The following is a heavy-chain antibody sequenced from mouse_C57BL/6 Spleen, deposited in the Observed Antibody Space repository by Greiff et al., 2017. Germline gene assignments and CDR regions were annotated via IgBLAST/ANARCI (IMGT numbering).Heavy chain of an antibody. J-gene: IGHJ2*01. CDR1: GFTFSDYG. D-gene: IGHD1-1*01. CDR3: ARRDGSLHFDY. CDR2: ISSGSSTI. V-gene: IGHV5-17*01. Sequence: EVKLMESGGGLVKPGGSLKLSCAASGFTFSDYGMHWVRQAPEKGLEWVAYISSGSSTIYYADTVKGRFTISRDNAKNTLFLQMTSLRSEDTAMYYCARRDGSLHFDYWGQGTTLTVSS.